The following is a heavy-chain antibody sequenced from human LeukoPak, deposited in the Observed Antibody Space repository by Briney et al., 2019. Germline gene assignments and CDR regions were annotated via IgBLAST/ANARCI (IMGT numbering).Heavy chain of an antibody. CDR1: GGSISSGSYY. D-gene: IGHD3-3*01. CDR3: ARGNDYDFWSGYGLHY. CDR2: IYTSGST. J-gene: IGHJ4*02. Sequence: SQTLSLTCTVSGGSISSGSYYWSWIRQPAGKGLEWIGRIYTSGSTNYNPSLKRRVTISVDTSKNQFSLKLSSVTAADTAVYYCARGNDYDFWSGYGLHYWGQGTLVTVSS. V-gene: IGHV4-61*02.